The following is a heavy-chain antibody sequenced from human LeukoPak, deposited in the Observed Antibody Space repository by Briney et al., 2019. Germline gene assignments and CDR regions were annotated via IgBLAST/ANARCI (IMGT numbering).Heavy chain of an antibody. Sequence: GGSLRLSCAAFRFIFSSYWMSWVRQAPGKGLEWVAHIKQDGSEKYYVDSVKGRFTISRDNAQNSLHLQMNSLRAEDTAVYYCVRLVDSAGVGYYYYYMDVWGKGTTVSVSS. CDR1: RFIFSSYW. J-gene: IGHJ6*03. V-gene: IGHV3-7*01. CDR2: IKQDGSEK. CDR3: VRLVDSAGVGYYYYYMDV. D-gene: IGHD6-13*01.